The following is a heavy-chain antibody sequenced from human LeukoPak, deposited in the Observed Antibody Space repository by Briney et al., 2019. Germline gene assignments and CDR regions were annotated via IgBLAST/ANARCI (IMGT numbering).Heavy chain of an antibody. CDR2: NIPIFGTA. Sequence: ASVKVSCKASGGTFSSYAISWVRQAPGQGLEWMGGNIPIFGTANYAQKFQGRVTITADESTSTAYMELSSLRSEDTAVYYCAIRGYCSSTSCYDDYWGQGTLVTVSS. V-gene: IGHV1-69*13. J-gene: IGHJ4*02. CDR1: GGTFSSYA. CDR3: AIRGYCSSTSCYDDY. D-gene: IGHD2-2*01.